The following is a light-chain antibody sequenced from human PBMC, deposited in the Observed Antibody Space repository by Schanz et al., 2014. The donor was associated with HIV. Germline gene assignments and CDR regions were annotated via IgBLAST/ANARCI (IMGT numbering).Light chain of an antibody. CDR1: SSDVGGYNY. J-gene: IGLJ3*02. CDR3: GSYAGSSTGV. Sequence: QSALTQPASVSGSPGQSITISCTGTSSDVGGYNYVSWYQQHPGKAPKLMIYEVSKRPSGVSNRFSGSKSGNTASLTISGLQAEDEADYYCGSYAGSSTGVFGGGTKLTV. CDR2: EVS. V-gene: IGLV2-23*02.